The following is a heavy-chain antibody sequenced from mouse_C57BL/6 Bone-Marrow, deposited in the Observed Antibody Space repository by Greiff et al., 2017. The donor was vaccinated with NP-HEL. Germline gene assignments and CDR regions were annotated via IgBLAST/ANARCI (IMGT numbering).Heavy chain of an antibody. CDR2: MNPGSGGT. Sequence: VKLQQSGAELVRPGTSVKVSCKASGYDFTNYLIEWVKQRPGQGLEWIGVMNPGSGGTNYNEKFKGKATLTADISSSTAYMQLSSLTSEDSAVYFCARSERQPFAYWGQGTLVTVSA. D-gene: IGHD3-2*01. CDR3: ARSERQPFAY. J-gene: IGHJ3*01. V-gene: IGHV1-54*01. CDR1: GYDFTNYL.